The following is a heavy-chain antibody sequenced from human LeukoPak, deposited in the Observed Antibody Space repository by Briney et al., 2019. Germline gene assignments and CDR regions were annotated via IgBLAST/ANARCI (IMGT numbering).Heavy chain of an antibody. V-gene: IGHV4-34*01. Sequence: SETLSLTCAVYGGSFSGYYWSWIRQPPGKGLEWIGEINHSGSTNYNPSLKSRVTISVDTSKNQFSLKLSSVTAADTAVYYCARGFYDSSGYYLLVYIDYWGQGTLVTVSS. D-gene: IGHD3-22*01. CDR1: GGSFSGYY. CDR3: ARGFYDSSGYYLLVYIDY. J-gene: IGHJ4*02. CDR2: INHSGST.